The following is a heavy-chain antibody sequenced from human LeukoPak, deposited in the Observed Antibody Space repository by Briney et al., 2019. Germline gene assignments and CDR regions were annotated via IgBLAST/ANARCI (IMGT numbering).Heavy chain of an antibody. D-gene: IGHD3-22*01. CDR2: IYTSGST. CDR3: ARSYDSSGYYSPHAFDI. V-gene: IGHV4-61*02. Sequence: PSETLSLTCTVSGGSISSGSYYWSWIRQPAGKGLEWIGRIYTSGSTNYNPSLKSRVTISVDTSKNQFSLKLSSVTAADTAVYYCARSYDSSGYYSPHAFDIWGQGTMVTVSS. CDR1: GGSISSGSYY. J-gene: IGHJ3*02.